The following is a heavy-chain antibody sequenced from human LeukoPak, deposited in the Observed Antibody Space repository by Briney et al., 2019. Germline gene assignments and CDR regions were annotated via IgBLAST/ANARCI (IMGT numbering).Heavy chain of an antibody. J-gene: IGHJ4*02. CDR1: GFTFSSYS. CDR3: TLHLAPGAATVVTGLDY. CDR2: ISSSGSTI. V-gene: IGHV3-48*04. D-gene: IGHD4-23*01. Sequence: PGGSLRLSCGVSGFTFSSYSMCWVRQAPGKGLEWVSYISSSGSTIYYAYSVKGRFTISRDNAKNSLYLQMNSLRAEDTAVYYCTLHLAPGAATVVTGLDYWGQGTLVTVSS.